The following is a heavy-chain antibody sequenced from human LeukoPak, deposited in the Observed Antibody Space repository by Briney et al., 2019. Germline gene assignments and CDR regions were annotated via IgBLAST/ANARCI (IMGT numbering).Heavy chain of an antibody. Sequence: GGSLRLSCAGSGFTLGDYYMTWFRQAPGKGLEWVGFIRSRASGGTTDYAASVRDRFTISRDDSKSIVYMQMNSLKTEDTAVYYCTRVGTSATYVFWGQGVLVAVSS. CDR2: IRSRASGGTT. D-gene: IGHD1-26*01. J-gene: IGHJ4*02. V-gene: IGHV3-49*03. CDR3: TRVGTSATYVF. CDR1: GFTLGDYY.